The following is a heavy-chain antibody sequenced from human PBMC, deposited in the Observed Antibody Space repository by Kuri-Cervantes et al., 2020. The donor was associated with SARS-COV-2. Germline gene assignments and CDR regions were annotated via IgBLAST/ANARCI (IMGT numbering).Heavy chain of an antibody. CDR1: GFTFSSHG. CDR3: AKGYYDSSGYRTLDY. J-gene: IGHJ4*02. Sequence: GESLKISCAASGFTFSSHGMHWVRQAPGKGLEWVAVISYDGSNKYYADSVKGRFTISRDNSKNTLYLQMNSLRAEDTAVYYCAKGYYDSSGYRTLDYWGQGTLVTVSS. CDR2: ISYDGSNK. D-gene: IGHD3-22*01. V-gene: IGHV3-30*18.